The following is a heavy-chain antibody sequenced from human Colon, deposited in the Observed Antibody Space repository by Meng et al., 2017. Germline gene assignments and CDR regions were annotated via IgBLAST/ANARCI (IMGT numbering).Heavy chain of an antibody. CDR3: ARANGSYDVTWFDP. CDR1: GASAISDNNC. V-gene: IGHV4-61*01. Sequence: LLRNSRPDLVRPLQPPSPPCLVSGASAISDNNCWGWIRQVPGQRREWIGYLYYSGITSYKRSLKGRVTMSLDTSKNPFSLMLTSVTAADTAVYYCARANGSYDVTWFDPWGQGTLVTVSS. D-gene: IGHD5-12*01. J-gene: IGHJ5*02. CDR2: LYYSGIT.